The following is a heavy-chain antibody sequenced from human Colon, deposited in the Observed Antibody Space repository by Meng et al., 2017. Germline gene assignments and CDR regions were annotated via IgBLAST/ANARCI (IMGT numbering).Heavy chain of an antibody. J-gene: IGHJ4*02. CDR1: GYTFSDCY. D-gene: IGHD2-15*01. Sequence: QGPPVQSGTEGKGPGASVKVSCKASGYTFSDCYIHWVRQAPGQGLEWMGWIVPNSGDTNYAQKFQGRVTMTRDTSISTTYMELSRLTSDDTAVYYCARSTPSLDYWGQGTLVTVSS. CDR3: ARSTPSLDY. V-gene: IGHV1-2*02. CDR2: IVPNSGDT.